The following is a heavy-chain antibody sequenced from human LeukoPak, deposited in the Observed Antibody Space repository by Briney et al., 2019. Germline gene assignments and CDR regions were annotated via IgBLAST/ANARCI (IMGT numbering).Heavy chain of an antibody. CDR3: ARLVGRGCSCGSCYFDY. D-gene: IGHD2-15*01. CDR1: GGTFSSYA. Sequence: ASVKVSCKASGGTFSSYAISWVRQAPGQGLEWMGRIIPILGIANYAQKFQGRVTITADKSTGTAYMELSSLRSEDTAVYYCARLVGRGCSCGSCYFDYWGQGTLVTVSS. J-gene: IGHJ4*02. CDR2: IIPILGIA. V-gene: IGHV1-69*04.